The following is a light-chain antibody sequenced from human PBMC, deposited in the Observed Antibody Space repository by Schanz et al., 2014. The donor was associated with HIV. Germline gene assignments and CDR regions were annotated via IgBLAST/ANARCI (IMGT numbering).Light chain of an antibody. J-gene: IGLJ3*02. CDR1: RSNVGTNT. CDR2: SDN. V-gene: IGLV1-44*01. Sequence: QSVLTQPPSASGTPGQRVTISCSGSRSNVGTNTVNWYQRLPGTAPKVLIYSDNQRPSRVPDRFSGSKSGTSASLAISGLQSEDEADYYCATWDDALNTWVFGGGTKLTVL. CDR3: ATWDDALNTWV.